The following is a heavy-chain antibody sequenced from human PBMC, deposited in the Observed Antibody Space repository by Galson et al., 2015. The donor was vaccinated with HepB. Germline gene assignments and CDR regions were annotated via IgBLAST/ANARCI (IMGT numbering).Heavy chain of an antibody. V-gene: IGHV1-8*01. CDR3: ARGRALWFRESAPGY. J-gene: IGHJ4*02. Sequence: SVKVSCKASGYTFTSYDINWVRQATGQGLEWMGWMNPNSGNTGYAQKFQGRVTMTRNTSISTACMELSSLRSEDTAVYYCARGRALWFRESAPGYWGQGTLVTVSS. D-gene: IGHD3-10*01. CDR2: MNPNSGNT. CDR1: GYTFTSYD.